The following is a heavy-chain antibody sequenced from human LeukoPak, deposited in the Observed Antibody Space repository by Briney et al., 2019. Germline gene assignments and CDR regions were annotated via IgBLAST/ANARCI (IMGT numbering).Heavy chain of an antibody. J-gene: IGHJ6*03. CDR3: ARGSSASSSTWFYMDV. D-gene: IGHD6-6*01. Sequence: PGGSLRLSCAASGLTLSSYGMHGVRQAPGKGLEGVTDIWYDGSNKYYADSVKRRFTISRGNSKTTLYLQMNSLRAEDTAVYYCARGSSASSSTWFYMDVWGKGTTVTVSS. CDR2: IWYDGSNK. V-gene: IGHV3-33*01. CDR1: GLTLSSYG.